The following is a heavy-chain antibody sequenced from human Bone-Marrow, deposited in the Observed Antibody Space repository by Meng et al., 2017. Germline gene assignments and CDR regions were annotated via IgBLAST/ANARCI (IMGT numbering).Heavy chain of an antibody. V-gene: IGHV1-2*02. CDR3: ATYYYDSSGYSRVDDY. D-gene: IGHD3-22*01. Sequence: ASVKVSCKASGYTFTGYYMHWVRQAPGQGLEWMGWINPNSGGTNYAQKFQGRVTMTRDTSISTAYMELSRLRSDDKAVYYCATYYYDSSGYSRVDDYWGQGTLVTVSS. J-gene: IGHJ4*02. CDR1: GYTFTGYY. CDR2: INPNSGGT.